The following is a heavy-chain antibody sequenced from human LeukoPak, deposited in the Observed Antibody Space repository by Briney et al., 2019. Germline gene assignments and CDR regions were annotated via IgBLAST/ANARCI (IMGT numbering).Heavy chain of an antibody. Sequence: SETLSLTCTVSGGSISSSSDYWGWIRQAPGKGLEWIGSIYYHENTYYNSSLKSRVTISVDTSKNQFSLKLNSVTAADTAVYFCARDLGTAGRPNDNWGQGTLVTVSS. CDR2: IYYHENT. J-gene: IGHJ4*02. D-gene: IGHD2-21*02. CDR3: ARDLGTAGRPNDN. CDR1: GGSISSSSDY. V-gene: IGHV4-39*02.